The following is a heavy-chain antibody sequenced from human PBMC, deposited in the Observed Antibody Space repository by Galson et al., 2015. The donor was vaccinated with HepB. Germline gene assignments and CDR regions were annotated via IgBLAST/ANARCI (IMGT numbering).Heavy chain of an antibody. V-gene: IGHV5-10-1*01. J-gene: IGHJ3*01. CDR1: GYGFTSYW. CDR3: ARHFSAATIVVADGFDV. D-gene: IGHD3-22*01. CDR2: IDPSDSYT. Sequence: QSGAEVKKPGESLRISCKGSGYGFTSYWINCERQMPGKGLEWMGRIDPSDSYTNYRPTFQGHVTISVDKSINTASLQWNSLTASDTAIYYCARHFSAATIVVADGFDVWGQGTMITVSS.